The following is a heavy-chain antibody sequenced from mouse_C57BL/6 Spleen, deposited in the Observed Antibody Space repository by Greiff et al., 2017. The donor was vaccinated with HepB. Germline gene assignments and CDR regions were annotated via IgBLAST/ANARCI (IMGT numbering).Heavy chain of an antibody. CDR2: INPNYGTT. D-gene: IGHD1-1*01. V-gene: IGHV1-39*01. Sequence: EVKLMESGPELVKPGASVKISCKASGYSFTDYNMNWVKQSNGKSLEWIGVINPNYGTTSYNQKFKGKATLTVDQSSSTAYMQLNSLTSEDSAVYYCARGYGSSPHYYAMDYWGQGTSVTVSS. J-gene: IGHJ4*01. CDR3: ARGYGSSPHYYAMDY. CDR1: GYSFTDYN.